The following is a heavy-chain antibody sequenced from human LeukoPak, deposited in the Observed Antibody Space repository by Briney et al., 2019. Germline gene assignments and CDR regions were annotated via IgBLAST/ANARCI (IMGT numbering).Heavy chain of an antibody. J-gene: IGHJ4*02. CDR1: GFTFGSYS. CDR2: ISGNGTSI. V-gene: IGHV3-21*01. Sequence: GGSLRLSCTASGFTFGSYSMNWVRESPGRGLEWISSISGNGTSIKFANSLKGRFSVSRDNAKSSVYLHLSSLRAEDSGIYYCSKPQSSRPGDFDYWGQGILVTVTS. D-gene: IGHD1-14*01. CDR3: SKPQSSRPGDFDY.